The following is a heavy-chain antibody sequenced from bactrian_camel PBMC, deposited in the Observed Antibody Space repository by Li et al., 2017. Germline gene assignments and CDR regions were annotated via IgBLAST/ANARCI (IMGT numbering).Heavy chain of an antibody. CDR2: IYSVGNTT. Sequence: HVQLVESGGGLVQPGGSLRLSCAASGFPFSSYYMTWVRQAPGKGLEWVSRIYSVGNTTYYADSVKGRFTISKDNAKNTLYLQMNSLKPEDTGVYFCARDVWMTEPGSNYWGQGTQVTVS. J-gene: IGHJ4*01. D-gene: IGHD3*01. CDR1: GFPFSSYY. V-gene: IGHV3-2*01. CDR3: ARDVWMTEPGSNY.